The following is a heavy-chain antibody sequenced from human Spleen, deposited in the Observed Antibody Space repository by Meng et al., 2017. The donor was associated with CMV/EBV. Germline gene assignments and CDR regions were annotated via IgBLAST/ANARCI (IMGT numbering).Heavy chain of an antibody. D-gene: IGHD3-10*01. CDR3: ATPYYYGSFDP. J-gene: IGHJ5*02. CDR1: GFTVSSSY. V-gene: IGHV1-69-2*01. CDR2: VDPKNGVA. Sequence: SCTASGFTVSSSYMNWVRQAPGKGLEWLGLVDPKNGVALYAERFQGRVTITADTSTDTTYMELSSLTSEDTAVYYCATPYYYGSFDPWGQGTLVTVSS.